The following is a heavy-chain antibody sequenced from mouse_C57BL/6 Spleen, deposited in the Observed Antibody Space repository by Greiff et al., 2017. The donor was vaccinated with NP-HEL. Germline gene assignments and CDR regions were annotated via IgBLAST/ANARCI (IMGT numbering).Heavy chain of an antibody. CDR1: GYTFTSYT. V-gene: IGHV1-4*01. D-gene: IGHD1-1*01. Sequence: VHLVESGAELARPGASVKMSCKASGYTFTSYTMHWVKQRPGQGLEWIGYINPSSGYTKYNQKFKDKATLTADKSSSTAYMQLSSLTSEDSAVYYCARGDGRDFDYWGQGTTLTVSS. CDR2: INPSSGYT. J-gene: IGHJ2*01. CDR3: ARGDGRDFDY.